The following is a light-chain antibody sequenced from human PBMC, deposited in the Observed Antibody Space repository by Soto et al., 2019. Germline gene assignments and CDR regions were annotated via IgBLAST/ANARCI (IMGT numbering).Light chain of an antibody. CDR2: EVS. Sequence: QSALTQPASVSGSPGQSITISCTATSSDVGGYKYVSWYQQHPGKAPKLMIYEVSNRPSGVSNRFSGSKSGNTAFLTISGLQAEDEADYYCSSYTTSSTLVVFGGGTKLTVL. J-gene: IGLJ2*01. V-gene: IGLV2-14*01. CDR1: SSDVGGYKY. CDR3: SSYTTSSTLVV.